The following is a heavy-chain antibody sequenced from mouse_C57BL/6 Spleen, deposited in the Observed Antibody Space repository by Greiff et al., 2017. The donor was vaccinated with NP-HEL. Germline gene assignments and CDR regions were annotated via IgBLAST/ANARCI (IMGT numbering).Heavy chain of an antibody. CDR2: ISDGGRYT. CDR3: ARGGGSSPFAY. J-gene: IGHJ3*01. CDR1: GFTFSSYA. Sequence: EVQRVESGGGLVKPGGSLKLSCAASGFTFSSYAMSWVRQTPEKRLEWVATISDGGRYTYYPDNVKGRFTISRDNAKNNLYLQMSHLKSEDTAMYYCARGGGSSPFAYWGQGTLVTVSA. V-gene: IGHV5-4*01. D-gene: IGHD1-1*01.